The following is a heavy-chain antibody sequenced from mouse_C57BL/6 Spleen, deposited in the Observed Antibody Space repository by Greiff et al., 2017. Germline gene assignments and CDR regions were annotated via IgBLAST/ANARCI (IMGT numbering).Heavy chain of an antibody. Sequence: QVHVKQPGAELVRPGSSVKLSCKASGYTFTSYWMDWVKQRPGQGLEWIGNIYPSDSETHYNQKFKDKATLTVDKSSSTAYMQLSSLTSEDSAVYYCARPSRGFDYWGQGTTLTVSS. CDR3: ARPSRGFDY. V-gene: IGHV1-61*01. CDR1: GYTFTSYW. J-gene: IGHJ2*01. CDR2: IYPSDSET.